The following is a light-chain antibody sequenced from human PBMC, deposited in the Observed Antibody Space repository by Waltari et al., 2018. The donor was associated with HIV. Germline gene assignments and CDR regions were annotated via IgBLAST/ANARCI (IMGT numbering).Light chain of an antibody. CDR1: QDINKY. V-gene: IGKV1-33*01. Sequence: DIQLTQSPSSLSASVGDRLTITCQASQDINKYLNWYQHKPGKAPKLLISEASDLETGVPSRFTGSGSGTDFTLTINSLQPEDFATYYCQQYESIPTFGQGTRLDI. CDR3: QQYESIPT. J-gene: IGKJ5*01. CDR2: EAS.